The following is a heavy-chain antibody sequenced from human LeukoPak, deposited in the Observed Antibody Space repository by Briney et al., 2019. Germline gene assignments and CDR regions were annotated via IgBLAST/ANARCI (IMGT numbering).Heavy chain of an antibody. V-gene: IGHV4-59*08. CDR1: GGSISGYY. CDR2: ISYSGST. D-gene: IGHD3-3*02. Sequence: KPSETLSLTCTVSGGSISGYYWNWLRQPPGKGLEWIGSISYSGSTSYNPSLESRVTISVDTSKNQFSLQLNSVTAADTAVYYCARDISGGSHVFDIWGQGTMVTVSS. J-gene: IGHJ3*02. CDR3: ARDISGGSHVFDI.